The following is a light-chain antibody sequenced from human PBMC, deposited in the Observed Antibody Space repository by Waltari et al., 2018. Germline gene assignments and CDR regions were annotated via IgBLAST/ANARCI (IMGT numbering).Light chain of an antibody. CDR1: SSDVGTYDH. CDR3: SSYTTSSTVYV. V-gene: IGLV2-14*03. J-gene: IGLJ1*01. CDR2: DVT. Sequence: QSALTLPASLSGSPRKSITISCPGTSSDVGTYDHVSWYQQHPGKAPKLMIYDVTKRPSGIANRFSGSKSGNTASLTISGLQAEDEADYYCSSYTTSSTVYVFGTGTKVTVL.